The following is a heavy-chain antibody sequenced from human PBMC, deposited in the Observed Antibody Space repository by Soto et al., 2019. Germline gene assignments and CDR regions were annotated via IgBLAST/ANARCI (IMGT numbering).Heavy chain of an antibody. CDR3: ARRLEEYGNYWFDP. CDR1: GGSINSDTDY. CDR2: IYHSGST. Sequence: QLQLQESGPGLVKPSETSSLTCTVSGGSINSDTDYWAWIRQPPGKALEWIGSIYHSGSTYQNPSLEXXIXMSVDKSKNQFSLRLTSVTAADTAVYYCARRLEEYGNYWFDPWGQGILVTVSS. V-gene: IGHV4-39*01. D-gene: IGHD4-17*01. J-gene: IGHJ5*02.